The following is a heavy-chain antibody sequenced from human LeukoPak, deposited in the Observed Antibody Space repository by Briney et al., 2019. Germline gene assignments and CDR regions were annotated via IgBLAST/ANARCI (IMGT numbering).Heavy chain of an antibody. CDR1: GGSVSNYY. CDR2: IYGSGTT. Sequence: SESLSLTCTVSGGSVSNYYWSWVRQPAGKGLEWIGRIYGSGTTRYNPSLQSRVTMSVDVSKNQFSLKLTSMSAADTAVYFCARGMAEAYDYNWFDPWGQGILVTVSS. V-gene: IGHV4-4*07. CDR3: ARGMAEAYDYNWFDP. D-gene: IGHD5-12*01. J-gene: IGHJ5*02.